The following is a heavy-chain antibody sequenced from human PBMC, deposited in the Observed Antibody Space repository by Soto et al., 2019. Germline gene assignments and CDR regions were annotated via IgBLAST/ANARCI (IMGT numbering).Heavy chain of an antibody. CDR2: IYKSATT. Sequence: LSLTCSVSGDSISTVDYFWAWVRQPPGQALEYIGYIYKSATTYYNPSFESRVAISLDTSKSQFSLNVTSLTAADTAVYFCARGRYCLTGRCFPNWFDSWGQGXLVTVYS. V-gene: IGHV4-30-4*01. J-gene: IGHJ5*01. D-gene: IGHD2-15*01. CDR1: GDSISTVDYF. CDR3: ARGRYCLTGRCFPNWFDS.